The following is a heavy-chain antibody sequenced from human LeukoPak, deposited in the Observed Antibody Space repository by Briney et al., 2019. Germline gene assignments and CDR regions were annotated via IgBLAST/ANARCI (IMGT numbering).Heavy chain of an antibody. D-gene: IGHD1-20*01. V-gene: IGHV3-23*01. CDR1: GFIFSNYC. J-gene: IGHJ3*02. CDR2: ISGSGGST. CDR3: ANLSKNCITGTTLRGRSFDI. Sequence: GGSLRLSCAASGFIFSNYCMHWVRQAPGKGLEWVSAISGSGGSTYYADSVKGRFTISRDNSKNTLYLQMNSLRAEDTAVYYCANLSKNCITGTTLRGRSFDIWGQGTMVTVSS.